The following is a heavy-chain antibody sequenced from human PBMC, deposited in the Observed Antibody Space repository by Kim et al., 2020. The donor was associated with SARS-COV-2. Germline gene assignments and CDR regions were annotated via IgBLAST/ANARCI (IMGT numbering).Heavy chain of an antibody. J-gene: IGHJ4*02. V-gene: IGHV1-69*13. CDR3: ARGEAAAGIWIDY. D-gene: IGHD6-13*01. Sequence: SVKVSCKASGGTFSSYAISWVRQAPGQGLEWMGGIIPIFGTANYAQKFQGRVTIIADESTSTAYMELSSLRSEDTAVYYCARGEAAAGIWIDYWGQGTLVTVSS. CDR1: GGTFSSYA. CDR2: IIPIFGTA.